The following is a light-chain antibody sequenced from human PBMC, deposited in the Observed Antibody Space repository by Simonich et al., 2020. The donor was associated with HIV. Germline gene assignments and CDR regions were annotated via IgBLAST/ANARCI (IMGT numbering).Light chain of an antibody. Sequence: DIQMTQSPSTLSPSVGDRVTITFQASQSISSWLAWYQQKPGKAPKLLIYKASSLESGVPSRFSGSGSGTEFTLTISSLQPDDFATYYCQQYNSYSKTFGQGTKVEIK. J-gene: IGKJ1*01. CDR2: KAS. CDR1: QSISSW. V-gene: IGKV1-5*03. CDR3: QQYNSYSKT.